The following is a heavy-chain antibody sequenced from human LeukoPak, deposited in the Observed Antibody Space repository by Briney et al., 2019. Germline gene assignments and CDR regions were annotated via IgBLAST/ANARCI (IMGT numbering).Heavy chain of an antibody. CDR1: GGSNSSYY. CDR2: IYYSGST. J-gene: IGHJ4*02. D-gene: IGHD6-13*01. V-gene: IGHV4-59*01. Sequence: PSETLSLTCTVSGGSNSSYYWSWIRQPPGKGLEWIGYIYYSGSTNYNPSLKSRVTISVDTSKNQFSLKLSSVTAADTAVYYCARGGSSWYDRLDYWGQGTLVTVSS. CDR3: ARGGSSWYDRLDY.